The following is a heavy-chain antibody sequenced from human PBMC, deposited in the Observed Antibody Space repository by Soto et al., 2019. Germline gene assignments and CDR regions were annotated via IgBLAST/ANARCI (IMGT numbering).Heavy chain of an antibody. CDR2: ISYSGST. CDR1: GVSMSSHS. D-gene: IGHD3-16*01. CDR3: ARADPDASVGY. Sequence: SETLSLTCTVSGVSMSSHSWTWLRQPPGKGLEWIGYISYSGSTYYNPSLKSRVTISADTSRNQFSLKLSSVIAADTATYYCARADPDASVGYWGQGTLVTVSS. V-gene: IGHV4-59*11. J-gene: IGHJ4*02.